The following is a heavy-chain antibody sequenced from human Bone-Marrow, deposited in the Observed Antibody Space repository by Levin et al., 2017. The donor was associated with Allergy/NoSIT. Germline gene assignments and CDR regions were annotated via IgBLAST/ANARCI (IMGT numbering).Heavy chain of an antibody. J-gene: IGHJ4*02. V-gene: IGHV3-11*05. Sequence: GESLKISCAASGFTFSDYYMSWIRQAPGKGLEWLSYISGSSTYTNYADSLKGRFTVSRDNAENSLYLQMSSLRAEDTAVYYCARAIYYSSGSFSYYYFDSWGQGTLVTVSS. CDR3: ARAIYYSSGSFSYYYFDS. CDR2: ISGSSTYT. D-gene: IGHD3-10*01. CDR1: GFTFSDYY.